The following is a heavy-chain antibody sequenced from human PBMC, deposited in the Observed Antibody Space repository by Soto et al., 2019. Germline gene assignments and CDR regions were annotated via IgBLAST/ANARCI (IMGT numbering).Heavy chain of an antibody. Sequence: QITLKESGPTLVKPTQTLTLTCTLSGFSLSTSGVGVGWIRQSPGKALEWLALIYWDDDKRYSPSLKRRLTITKDSSKNQVVLTMTNMDPVDKATYYCARIYCSGGSCYGNYFDYWGQGTLVTVSS. J-gene: IGHJ4*02. CDR1: GFSLSTSGVG. CDR3: ARIYCSGGSCYGNYFDY. D-gene: IGHD2-15*01. V-gene: IGHV2-5*02. CDR2: IYWDDDK.